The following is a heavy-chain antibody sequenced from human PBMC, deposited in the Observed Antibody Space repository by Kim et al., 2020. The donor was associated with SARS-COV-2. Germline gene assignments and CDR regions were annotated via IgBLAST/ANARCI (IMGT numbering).Heavy chain of an antibody. J-gene: IGHJ4*02. CDR3: VSSRLEYYYDSSGCLDY. CDR2: ISYDGSNK. D-gene: IGHD3-22*01. V-gene: IGHV3-30*04. CDR1: GFTFSSYA. Sequence: GGSLRLSCAASGFTFSSYAMHWVRQAPGKGLEWVAVISYDGSNKYYADSVKGRFTISRDNSKNTLYLQMNSLRAEDTAVYYCVSSRLEYYYDSSGCLDYWGQGTLVTVSS.